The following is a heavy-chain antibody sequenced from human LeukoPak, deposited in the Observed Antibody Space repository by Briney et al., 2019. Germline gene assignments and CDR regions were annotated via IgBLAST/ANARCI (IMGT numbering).Heavy chain of an antibody. D-gene: IGHD3-9*01. CDR1: GFTVSSNY. Sequence: GGSLRLSCAASGFTVSSNYMSWVRQAPGKGLEWVSVIYSGGSTYYADSVKGRFTISRDNSKNTLYLQTNSLRAEDTAVYYCVRGILTGYYTDAFDIWGQGTMVTVSS. CDR2: IYSGGST. J-gene: IGHJ3*02. CDR3: VRGILTGYYTDAFDI. V-gene: IGHV3-66*02.